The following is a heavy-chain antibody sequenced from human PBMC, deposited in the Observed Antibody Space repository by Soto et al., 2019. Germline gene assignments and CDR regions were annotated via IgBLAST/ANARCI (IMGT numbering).Heavy chain of an antibody. Sequence: RASEEVSCKXSGSTFTSYYLHWVRQAPGQGLEWMGLINPIFGTANYAQKFQGRVTITADKSTSAAYMELCSLRSEDTAVYYWASDRERYYGAGKNWFDPWGQGTLVTVSS. CDR2: INPIFGTA. CDR1: GSTFTSYY. J-gene: IGHJ5*02. CDR3: ASDRERYYGAGKNWFDP. V-gene: IGHV1-69*06. D-gene: IGHD3-10*01.